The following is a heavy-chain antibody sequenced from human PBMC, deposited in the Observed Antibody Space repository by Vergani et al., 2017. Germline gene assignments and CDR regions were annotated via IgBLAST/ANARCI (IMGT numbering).Heavy chain of an antibody. CDR3: VKDIAASDNYWYFDL. D-gene: IGHD6-13*01. Sequence: EVQLVESGGGLVQPGRSLRLSCAASGFTFDDYAMHWVRQAPGKGLEGVSGINWNSDSIAYADSVKGRFTISRDNAKNSLYLQMNSLRAEDTALYYCVKDIAASDNYWYFDLWGRGTLVTVSS. J-gene: IGHJ2*01. V-gene: IGHV3-9*01. CDR2: INWNSDSI. CDR1: GFTFDDYA.